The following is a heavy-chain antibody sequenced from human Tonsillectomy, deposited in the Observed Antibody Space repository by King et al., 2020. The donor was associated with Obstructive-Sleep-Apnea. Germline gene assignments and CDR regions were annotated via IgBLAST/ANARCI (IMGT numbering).Heavy chain of an antibody. CDR2: IYYSGST. J-gene: IGHJ6*02. D-gene: IGHD3-10*01. CDR1: GGSISSSSYY. V-gene: IGHV4-39*07. Sequence: LQLQESGPGLVKPSETLSLTCTVSGGSISSSSYYWGWIRQPPGKGLEWIGSIYYSGSTYYNPSLKSRVTISVDTSKNQFSLKLSSVTAADTAVYYCAGDYGSGSSSYYYYYGMDVWGQGTTVTVSS. CDR3: AGDYGSGSSSYYYYYGMDV.